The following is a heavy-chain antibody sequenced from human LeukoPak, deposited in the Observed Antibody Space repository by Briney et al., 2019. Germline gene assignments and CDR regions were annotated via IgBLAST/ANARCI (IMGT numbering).Heavy chain of an antibody. CDR2: INPNNPGT. Sequence: ASVTVSCKASGYTFTGNSLHWVRQVPGQGLEWMGWINPNNPGTNYAQKFQGRVTMTRDTSISTAYMAVSGLRSDDTGVYYCTRGPYLDYWGQGTLVTVSS. J-gene: IGHJ4*02. CDR3: TRGPYLDY. V-gene: IGHV1-2*02. CDR1: GYTFTGNS.